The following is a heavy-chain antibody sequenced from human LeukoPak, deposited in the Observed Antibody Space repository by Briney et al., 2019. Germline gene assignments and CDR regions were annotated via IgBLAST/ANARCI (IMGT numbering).Heavy chain of an antibody. J-gene: IGHJ6*02. D-gene: IGHD2-21*02. CDR1: GHTFTSYY. CDR2: INPSGGST. Sequence: GASVKVSCKASGHTFTSYYMHWVRQAPGQGLEWMGIINPSGGSTSYAQKFQGRVTMTRDTSTSTVYMELSSLRSEDTAVYYCARDVPVTGAYYYYYGMDVWGQGTTVTVSS. V-gene: IGHV1-46*01. CDR3: ARDVPVTGAYYYYYGMDV.